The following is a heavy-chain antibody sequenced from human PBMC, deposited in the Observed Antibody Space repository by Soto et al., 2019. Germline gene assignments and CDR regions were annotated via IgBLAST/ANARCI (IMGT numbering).Heavy chain of an antibody. Sequence: SETLSLTCTVSGGSISSGGYYWSWIRQHPGKGLEWIGYIYYSGSTYYNPSLKSRVTISVDTSKNQFSLKLSSVTAADTAVYYCARGGELLSAFDIWGQGTMVTVSS. D-gene: IGHD1-26*01. CDR2: IYYSGST. J-gene: IGHJ3*02. V-gene: IGHV4-31*03. CDR1: GGSISSGGYY. CDR3: ARGGELLSAFDI.